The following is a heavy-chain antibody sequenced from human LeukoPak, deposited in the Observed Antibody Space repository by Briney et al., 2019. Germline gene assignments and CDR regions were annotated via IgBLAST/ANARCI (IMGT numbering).Heavy chain of an antibody. J-gene: IGHJ4*02. CDR3: ARASFSGSYLDY. D-gene: IGHD1-26*01. Sequence: ASVKVSCKASGYTFTSYDINWVRQATGQGLEWMGWMNPNSGNTGYAQKFQGRVTMTRNTSISTAYMELSSLRSEDTAVYYCARASFSGSYLDYWGQGTLVTVSS. CDR1: GYTFTSYD. V-gene: IGHV1-8*01. CDR2: MNPNSGNT.